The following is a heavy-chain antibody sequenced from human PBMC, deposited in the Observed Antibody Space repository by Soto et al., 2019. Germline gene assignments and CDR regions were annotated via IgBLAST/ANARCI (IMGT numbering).Heavy chain of an antibody. CDR1: GYTFTSYA. CDR3: ARVPPHRIAAAGVYYYYYYGMDV. CDR2: INAGNGNT. D-gene: IGHD6-13*01. V-gene: IGHV1-3*01. Sequence: QVQLVQSGAEVKKPGASVKVSCKASGYTFTSYAMHWVRQAPGQRLEWMGWINAGNGNTKYSQKFQGRVTITRDTSASTAYMELSSLRSEDTAVYYCARVPPHRIAAAGVYYYYYYGMDVWGQGTTVTVSS. J-gene: IGHJ6*02.